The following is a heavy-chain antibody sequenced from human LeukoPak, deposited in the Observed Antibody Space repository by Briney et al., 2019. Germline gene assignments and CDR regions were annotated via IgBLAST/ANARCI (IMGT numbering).Heavy chain of an antibody. CDR1: GYTFTSYD. D-gene: IGHD3-3*01. CDR2: MNPNSGNT. CDR3: ASSIGIVRGVVNKYYFDY. Sequence: ASVKVSCKASGYTFTSYDINWVRQATGQGLEWMGWMNPNSGNTGYAQKFQGRVTITRNTSISTAYMELSSLRSEDTAVYYCASSIGIVRGVVNKYYFDYWGQGTLVTVSS. V-gene: IGHV1-8*03. J-gene: IGHJ4*02.